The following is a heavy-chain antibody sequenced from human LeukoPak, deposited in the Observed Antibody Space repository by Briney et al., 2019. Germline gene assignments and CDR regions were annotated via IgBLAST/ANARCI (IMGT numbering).Heavy chain of an antibody. D-gene: IGHD2-2*01. J-gene: IGHJ3*02. CDR3: ERATTSSTSSSSPFDI. CDR2: IYTTGST. Sequence: PLQTLSLTCTVSGGTITTGSYYWIWIRQPPGKGLEGIGRIYTTGSTDYNSSLKSRVTISVDTSNNQFSLRLTSVTAAATAVYYYERATTSSTSSSSPFDIWGQGTMVTVSS. CDR1: GGTITTGSYY. V-gene: IGHV4-61*02.